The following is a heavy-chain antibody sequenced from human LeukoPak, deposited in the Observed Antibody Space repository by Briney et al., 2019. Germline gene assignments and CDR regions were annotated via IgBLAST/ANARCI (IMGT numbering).Heavy chain of an antibody. J-gene: IGHJ4*02. CDR3: SRRSVTTFDY. CDR2: ISGNDGST. CDR1: GFTFSSYW. V-gene: IGHV3-23*01. Sequence: PGGSLRLSCAASGFTFSSYWMSWVRQAPGKGVEWVSLISGNDGSTYYADSVKGRFTISRDNSKNTLYLQMSSLRADDTAVYYCSRRSVTTFDYWGQGTLVTVSS. D-gene: IGHD4-17*01.